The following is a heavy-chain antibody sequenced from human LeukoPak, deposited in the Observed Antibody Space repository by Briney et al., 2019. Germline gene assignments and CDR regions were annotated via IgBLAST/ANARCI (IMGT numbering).Heavy chain of an antibody. CDR1: GFTFSDYY. CDR2: ISSSGSTI. D-gene: IGHD1-7*01. CDR3: ARDTTHSSGSTYFDALDM. J-gene: IGHJ3*02. Sequence: GGSLRLSCAASGFTFSDYYMSWIRQAPGKGLEWVSYISSSGSTIYYADSVKGRFTISRDNTKLFLQMNSLRVEDTALYYCARDTTHSSGSTYFDALDMWGQGTMVSVSS. V-gene: IGHV3-11*01.